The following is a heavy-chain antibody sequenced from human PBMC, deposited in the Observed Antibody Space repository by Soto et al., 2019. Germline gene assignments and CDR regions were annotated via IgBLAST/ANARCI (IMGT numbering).Heavy chain of an antibody. CDR3: ARVLKLYSLVDY. CDR2: IYYSGST. D-gene: IGHD2-2*02. Sequence: PSETLSLTCTVSGGSISSGGYYWSWIRQHPGKGLEWIGYIYYSGSTYYNPSLKSRVTISVDTSKNQFSLKLSSVTAADTAVYYCARVLKLYSLVDYWGQGTLVTVSS. J-gene: IGHJ4*02. V-gene: IGHV4-31*03. CDR1: GGSISSGGYY.